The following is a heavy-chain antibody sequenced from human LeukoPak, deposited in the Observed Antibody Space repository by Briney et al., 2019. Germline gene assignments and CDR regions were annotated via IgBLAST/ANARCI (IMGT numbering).Heavy chain of an antibody. D-gene: IGHD3-22*01. CDR3: ASRRGDYYDSSGYIDAFDI. Sequence: GESLKISCKASGYSFITYWIGWVRQMPGKGLEWMGIIYPGDSDTRYSPSFQGQVTISADKSISTAYLQWSSLKASDTAMYYCASRRGDYYDSSGYIDAFDIWGQGTMVTVSS. V-gene: IGHV5-51*01. CDR2: IYPGDSDT. CDR1: GYSFITYW. J-gene: IGHJ3*02.